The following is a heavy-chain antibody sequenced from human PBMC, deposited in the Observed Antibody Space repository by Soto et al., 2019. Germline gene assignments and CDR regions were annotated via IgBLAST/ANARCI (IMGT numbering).Heavy chain of an antibody. CDR1: GFAFSSYA. CDR3: ARDSSTFRGVIDRGYGMDV. J-gene: IGHJ6*02. D-gene: IGHD3-16*02. V-gene: IGHV3-30-3*01. CDR2: ISYDGSNK. Sequence: GGSLRLSCAASGFAFSSYAMHWVRQAPGKGLEWVAVISYDGSNKYYADSVKGRFTISRDNSKNTLYLQMNSLRAEDTAVYYCARDSSTFRGVIDRGYGMDVWGQGTTVTVSS.